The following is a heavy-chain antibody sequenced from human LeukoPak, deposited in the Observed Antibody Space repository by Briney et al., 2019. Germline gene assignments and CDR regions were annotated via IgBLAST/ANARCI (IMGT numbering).Heavy chain of an antibody. Sequence: SETLSLTCTVSGGSISSSSYYWSWIRQPPGKGLEWIGYIYYSGSTNYNPSLKSRVTISVDTSKNQFSLKLSSVTAADTAVYYCGRGGGTTVTTSPRGSTGGPVYYYYYGMDVWGQGTTVTVSS. J-gene: IGHJ6*02. CDR3: GRGGGTTVTTSPRGSTGGPVYYYYYGMDV. D-gene: IGHD4-17*01. CDR2: IYYSGST. CDR1: GGSISSSSYY. V-gene: IGHV4-61*01.